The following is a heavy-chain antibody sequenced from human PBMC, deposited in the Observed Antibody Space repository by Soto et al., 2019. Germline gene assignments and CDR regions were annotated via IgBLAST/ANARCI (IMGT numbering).Heavy chain of an antibody. V-gene: IGHV3-23*01. D-gene: IGHD3-9*01. CDR2: ISGSGGST. CDR3: AKDAKYDILTGYYGGFDY. CDR1: GFTFSSYA. Sequence: EVQLLESGGGLVQPGGSLRLSCAASGFTFSSYAMSWVHQAPGKGLEWVSAISGSGGSTYYADSVKGRFTISRDNSKNTLYLQMNSLRAEDTAVYYCAKDAKYDILTGYYGGFDYWGQGTLVTVSS. J-gene: IGHJ4*02.